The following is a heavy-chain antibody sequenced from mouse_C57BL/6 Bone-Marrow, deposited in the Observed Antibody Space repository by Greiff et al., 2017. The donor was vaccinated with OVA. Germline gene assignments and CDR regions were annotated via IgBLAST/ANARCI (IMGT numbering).Heavy chain of an antibody. V-gene: IGHV8-8*01. Sequence: LQQSGPGILQPSQTLSLTCSFSGFSLSTFGMGVGWIRQPSGKGLEWLAHIWWDDDKYYNPALKSRLTISKDTSKNQVFLKIANVDTADTATYYCARVGYYDYDWFAYWGQGTLVTVSA. J-gene: IGHJ3*01. CDR2: IWWDDDK. D-gene: IGHD2-4*01. CDR3: ARVGYYDYDWFAY. CDR1: GFSLSTFGMG.